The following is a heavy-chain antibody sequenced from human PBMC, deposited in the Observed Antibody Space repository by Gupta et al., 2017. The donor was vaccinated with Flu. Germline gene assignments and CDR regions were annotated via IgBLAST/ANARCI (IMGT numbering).Heavy chain of an antibody. Sequence: QVQLQQWGAGLLKPSETLSLTCAVYGGSFSGYYWSWIRQPPGKGLEWIGEINHSGSTNYNPSLKSRVTISVVTSKNQFSLKLSSVTAADTAVYYCARYGNDCDSMTCAFGFDYWGQGTLVTVSS. D-gene: IGHD2/OR15-2a*01. CDR1: GGSFSGYY. CDR3: ARYGNDCDSMTCAFGFDY. CDR2: INHSGST. J-gene: IGHJ4*02. V-gene: IGHV4-34*01.